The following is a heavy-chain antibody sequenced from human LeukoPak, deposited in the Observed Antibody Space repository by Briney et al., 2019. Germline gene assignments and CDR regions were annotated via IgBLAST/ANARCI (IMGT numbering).Heavy chain of an antibody. CDR2: IYHSGST. D-gene: IGHD3-10*01. Sequence: TLGTLSLTCAVSGGSISSSNWWSWVRQPPGKGLEWIGEIYHSGSTNYNPSLKSRVTISVDKSKNQFSLKLSSVTAADTAVYYCARDRQGILIWFGELVYWGQGTLVTVSS. CDR1: GGSISSSNW. CDR3: ARDRQGILIWFGELVY. J-gene: IGHJ4*02. V-gene: IGHV4-4*02.